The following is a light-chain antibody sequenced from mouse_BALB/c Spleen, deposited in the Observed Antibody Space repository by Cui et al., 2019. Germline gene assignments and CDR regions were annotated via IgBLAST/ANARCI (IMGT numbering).Light chain of an antibody. J-gene: IGKJ2*01. V-gene: IGKV12-98*01. CDR2: AAT. Sequence: DIQMTQSSASKSASMGESVTITCLASQTIGAWLAWYQQKPGKSPQLLIYAATSLADGVQSRFSGSGSGTKFSFKVSSLQAEDCGSNYYQQLYSTPYTFGGGTKLEIK. CDR3: QQLYSTPYT. CDR1: QTIGAW.